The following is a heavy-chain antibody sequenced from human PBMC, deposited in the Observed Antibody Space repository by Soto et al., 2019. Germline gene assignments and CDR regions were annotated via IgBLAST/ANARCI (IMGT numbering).Heavy chain of an antibody. CDR2: INHSGST. CDR1: GGPFRVYY. Sequence: PXXTLSLPCAVYGGPFRVYYCRWILQPPGKGLEWIGEINHSGSTNYNPSLKSRVTISVDTSKKQFSLKLSSVTAADTAVYYCARLPGYSSGVFDYWGQGSLVTVSS. J-gene: IGHJ4*02. V-gene: IGHV4-34*01. D-gene: IGHD6-19*01. CDR3: ARLPGYSSGVFDY.